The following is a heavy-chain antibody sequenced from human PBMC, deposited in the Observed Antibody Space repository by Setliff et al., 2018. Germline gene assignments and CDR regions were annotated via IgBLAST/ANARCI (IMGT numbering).Heavy chain of an antibody. CDR3: SRLVRFCTRIVCQRLSGDDY. CDR2: ISPHNGNT. V-gene: IGHV1-18*01. D-gene: IGHD3-10*01. J-gene: IGHJ4*02. CDR1: GYAFSDYG. Sequence: GASVKVSCKASGYAFSDYGVTWVRQAPGQGLEWVGWISPHNGNTYYAPKFQGTVLMTADTSTTTAYLELRSLRSDDTAVYYCSRLVRFCTRIVCQRLSGDDYWGQGTLVTVSS.